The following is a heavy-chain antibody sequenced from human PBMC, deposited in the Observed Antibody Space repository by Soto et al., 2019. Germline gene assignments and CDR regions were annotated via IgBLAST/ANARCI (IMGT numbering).Heavy chain of an antibody. D-gene: IGHD3-10*01. CDR3: ARAESPRYFDY. J-gene: IGHJ4*02. CDR2: IYYSGST. Sequence: SETLSLTCTVSGGSVSSGSYYWSWIRQPPGKGLEWIGYIYYSGSTNYNPSLKSRVTISVDTSKNQFSLKLSSVTAADTAVYYCARAESPRYFDYWGRGTLVTVSS. CDR1: GGSVSSGSYY. V-gene: IGHV4-61*01.